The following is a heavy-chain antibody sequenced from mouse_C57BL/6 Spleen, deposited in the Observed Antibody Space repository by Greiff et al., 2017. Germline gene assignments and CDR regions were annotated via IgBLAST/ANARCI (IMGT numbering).Heavy chain of an antibody. Sequence: EVQRVESGGGLVKPGGSLKLSCAASGFTFSDYGMHWVRQAPEKGLEWVAYISSGSSTIYYADTVKGRFTISRDNAKTTLFLQRTSLRSEDPAMYYCARPGSMIVINYAMDYWGQGPSVTVSS. D-gene: IGHD2-3*01. CDR2: ISSGSSTI. CDR1: GFTFSDYG. V-gene: IGHV5-17*01. CDR3: ARPGSMIVINYAMDY. J-gene: IGHJ4*01.